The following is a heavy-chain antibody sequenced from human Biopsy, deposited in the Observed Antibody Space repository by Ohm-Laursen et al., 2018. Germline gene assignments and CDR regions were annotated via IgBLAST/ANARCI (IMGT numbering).Heavy chain of an antibody. D-gene: IGHD2-15*01. Sequence: GTLSLTCSVFGKTFSDYQWSWIRQPPGKRLEWIGQINQAGTTNYNPSLKSRVSISADASKYEFSLRLTSVTAADTAVYLCGNEVHGRDYWGLGAQVTVSS. CDR3: GNEVHGRDY. J-gene: IGHJ4*02. CDR2: INQAGTT. V-gene: IGHV4-34*08. CDR1: GKTFSDYQ.